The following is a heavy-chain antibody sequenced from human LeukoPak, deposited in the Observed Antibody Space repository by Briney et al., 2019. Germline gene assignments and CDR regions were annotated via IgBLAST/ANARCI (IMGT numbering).Heavy chain of an antibody. Sequence: GASVKVSCKASGYTFTSYYMHWVRQAPGQGLEWMGIINPSGGSTSYAQKFQGRVTMTRDTSTSTVYMELSSLRSEDTAVYYCARDGRFDCGGDCYPLHWYFDLWGRGTLVTVSS. D-gene: IGHD2-21*02. V-gene: IGHV1-46*01. CDR3: ARDGRFDCGGDCYPLHWYFDL. CDR1: GYTFTSYY. J-gene: IGHJ2*01. CDR2: INPSGGST.